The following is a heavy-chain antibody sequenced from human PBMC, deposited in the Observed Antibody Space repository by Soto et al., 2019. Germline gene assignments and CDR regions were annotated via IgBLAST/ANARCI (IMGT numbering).Heavy chain of an antibody. CDR1: GYTFINYG. J-gene: IGHJ4*02. CDR2: INPDNGNT. CDR3: ARVGGAVVTADY. Sequence: QVQLVQSGPEVKTPGASVKVSCKTSGYTFINYGISWVRQAPGQGLEWMGWINPDNGNTNFAQRLQGRVTMTADRSTRTAYMELRSLRFDDTAMYYCARVGGAVVTADYWGQGTLVTVSS. V-gene: IGHV1-18*01. D-gene: IGHD1-26*01.